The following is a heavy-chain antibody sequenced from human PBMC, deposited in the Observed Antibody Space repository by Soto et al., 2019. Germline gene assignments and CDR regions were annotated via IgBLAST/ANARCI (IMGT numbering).Heavy chain of an antibody. CDR3: GRVVEGATRHTDFDS. J-gene: IGHJ5*01. D-gene: IGHD2-15*01. CDR1: GVSIHNSHSF. Sequence: LSLTCAVSGVSIHNSHSFWGWIRQPPGKGLEFIGSVYYSGGANYNPSLKSRVTVSIDTSNNQFSLRVNSVTAADTAVYYCGRVVEGATRHTDFDSWGQGILVTVSS. CDR2: VYYSGGA. V-gene: IGHV4-39*01.